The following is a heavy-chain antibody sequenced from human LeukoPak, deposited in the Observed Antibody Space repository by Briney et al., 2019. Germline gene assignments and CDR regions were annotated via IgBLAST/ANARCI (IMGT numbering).Heavy chain of an antibody. Sequence: AASVKVSCKASGHTFINYGIGWVRQAPGQGLEWMGWTSDYMGNRNTDYAQKFHGRVSMTTDSSTSTAYMELRSLTSDDTAVYYCARARHVGSSTDAFDIWGQGTMVTVSS. CDR1: GHTFINYG. D-gene: IGHD1-26*01. CDR2: TSDYMGNRNT. V-gene: IGHV1-18*01. CDR3: ARARHVGSSTDAFDI. J-gene: IGHJ3*02.